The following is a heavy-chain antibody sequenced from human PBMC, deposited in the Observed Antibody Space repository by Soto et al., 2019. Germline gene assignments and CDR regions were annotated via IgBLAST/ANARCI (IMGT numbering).Heavy chain of an antibody. CDR2: INPSGGST. CDR1: GYTFTSYY. D-gene: IGHD3-22*01. V-gene: IGHV1-46*01. Sequence: ASVKVSCKASGYTFTSYYMHWVRQAPGQGLEWMGIINPSGGSTSYAQKFQGRVTMTRDTSTSTVYMELSSLRSDDTAVYYCAKLYYYDSSGYPLDYGMDVWGQGTTVTVSS. CDR3: AKLYYYDSSGYPLDYGMDV. J-gene: IGHJ6*02.